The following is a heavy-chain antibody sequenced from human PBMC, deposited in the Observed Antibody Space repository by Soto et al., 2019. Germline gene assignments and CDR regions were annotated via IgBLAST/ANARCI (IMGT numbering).Heavy chain of an antibody. CDR3: ARGPAFPSYYYYYMDV. CDR2: IWYDGSSK. Sequence: QVQLVESGGGVVQPGRSLRLSCAASGFTFSSYGMRWVRQAPGEGLEWVAVIWYDGSSKYYADSVKGRFTISRDNSKNTLYLQMNSLRAEDTAVYYCARGPAFPSYYYYYMDVWGKGTTVTVSS. D-gene: IGHD2-2*01. J-gene: IGHJ6*03. CDR1: GFTFSSYG. V-gene: IGHV3-33*01.